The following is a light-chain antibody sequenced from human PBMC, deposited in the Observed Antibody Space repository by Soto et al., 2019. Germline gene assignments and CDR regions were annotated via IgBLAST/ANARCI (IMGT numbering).Light chain of an antibody. J-gene: IGKJ4*01. CDR2: GAS. Sequence: EVVMTQSPATLSVSPGERATLSCRASQSVGGNLAWYQQKPGQAPRLLIYGASTRATGIPARFSGRGSGTEFTLTISSLQSEDFAVYFCQQYINWPLTFGGGTKVEIK. CDR3: QQYINWPLT. CDR1: QSVGGN. V-gene: IGKV3-15*01.